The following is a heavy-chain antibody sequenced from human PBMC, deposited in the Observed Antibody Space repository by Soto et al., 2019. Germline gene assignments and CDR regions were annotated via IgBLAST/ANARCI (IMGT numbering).Heavy chain of an antibody. CDR3: ARARDSSSWYPPYYFDY. V-gene: IGHV4-4*02. CDR2: IYHSGST. D-gene: IGHD6-13*01. J-gene: IGHJ4*02. Sequence: PSETLSLTCAVSGGSISSGNWWSWVRQPPGKGLEWIGEIYHSGSTNYNPSLKSRVTISVDKSKNQFSLKLSSVTAADTAVYYCARARDSSSWYPPYYFDYWGQGTLVTVSS. CDR1: GGSISSGNW.